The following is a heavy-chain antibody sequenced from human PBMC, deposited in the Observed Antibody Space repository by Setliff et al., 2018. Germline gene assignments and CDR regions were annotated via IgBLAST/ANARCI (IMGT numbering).Heavy chain of an antibody. D-gene: IGHD3-10*01. CDR2: ISGSGGST. Sequence: GGSLRLSCAASGFTFTSYAMNWVRQAPGKGLEWVSAISGSGGSTDYADSVKGRFTISRDNSKNTLYLQMNSLSAEDTAVYYCAKDSSGRDAFDIWGQGTMVTVSS. CDR1: GFTFTSYA. CDR3: AKDSSGRDAFDI. J-gene: IGHJ3*02. V-gene: IGHV3-23*01.